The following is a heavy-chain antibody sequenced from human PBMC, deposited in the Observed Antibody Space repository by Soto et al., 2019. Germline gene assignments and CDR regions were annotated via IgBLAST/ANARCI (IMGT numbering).Heavy chain of an antibody. CDR1: GYTFTGYY. Sequence: QVQLVQSGAEVKKPGASVKVSCKASGYTFTGYYMHWVRQAPGQGLEWMGWVNPNSGGTNYAQKIQGRVTMTRDTSISTAYMGLSRLRSDDTAVYYCALDTAMVNWFDPWGQGTLVTVSS. V-gene: IGHV1-2*02. CDR3: ALDTAMVNWFDP. D-gene: IGHD5-18*01. CDR2: VNPNSGGT. J-gene: IGHJ5*02.